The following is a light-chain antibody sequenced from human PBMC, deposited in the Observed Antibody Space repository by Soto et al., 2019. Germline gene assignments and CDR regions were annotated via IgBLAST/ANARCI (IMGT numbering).Light chain of an antibody. CDR3: QQYYSYPALT. CDR2: GAS. V-gene: IGKV1-39*01. J-gene: IGKJ4*01. Sequence: DIQMTQSPSSLSASVGDRVTITCRAGQSISTYLNWYQHKPGKAPSLLIYGASRLQSGVPSRFSGSGSGTDFTLTISCLQSEDFATYYCQQYYSYPALTFGGGTKVDIK. CDR1: QSISTY.